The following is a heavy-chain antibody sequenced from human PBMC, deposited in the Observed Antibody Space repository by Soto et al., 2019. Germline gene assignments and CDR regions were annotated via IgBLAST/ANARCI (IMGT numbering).Heavy chain of an antibody. CDR1: GFTFSTYS. J-gene: IGHJ4*02. Sequence: EVQLVESGGGLVQPGGSLRLSCGASGFTFSTYSMNWVRQAPGKGLEWVSYISFSGLTVHYADSVKGRFTISRDNAENSLYLQLNSLRDEDTDVYYCALMPETGYCASPRCYRRYFGYWGQGTLVTVSP. CDR2: ISFSGLTV. V-gene: IGHV3-48*02. D-gene: IGHD2-15*01. CDR3: ALMPETGYCASPRCYRRYFGY.